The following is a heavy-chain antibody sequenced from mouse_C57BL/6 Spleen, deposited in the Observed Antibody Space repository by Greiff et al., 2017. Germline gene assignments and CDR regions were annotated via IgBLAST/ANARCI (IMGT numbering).Heavy chain of an antibody. Sequence: QVQLQQPGAELVKPGASVKMSCKASGYTFTSYWITWVKQRPGQGLEWIGDIYPGSGSTNYNEKFKSKATLTVDTSSSTAYMQLSSLTSEDSAVYYCASPARAAAWFAYWGQGTLVTVSA. CDR2: IYPGSGST. CDR1: GYTFTSYW. D-gene: IGHD3-1*01. V-gene: IGHV1-55*01. J-gene: IGHJ3*01. CDR3: ASPARAAAWFAY.